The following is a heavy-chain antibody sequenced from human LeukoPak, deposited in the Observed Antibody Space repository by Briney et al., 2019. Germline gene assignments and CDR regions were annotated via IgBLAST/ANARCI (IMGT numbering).Heavy chain of an antibody. Sequence: GGSLRLSCAASGFTFSSYAMHWVRQAPGKGLEWVAVTSYDGSNKYYADSVKGRFTISRDNSKNTLYLQMNSLRAEDTAVYYCARLNYYDSSGYYWGIDYWGQGTLVTVSS. CDR2: TSYDGSNK. V-gene: IGHV3-30*04. CDR3: ARLNYYDSSGYYWGIDY. CDR1: GFTFSSYA. J-gene: IGHJ4*02. D-gene: IGHD3-22*01.